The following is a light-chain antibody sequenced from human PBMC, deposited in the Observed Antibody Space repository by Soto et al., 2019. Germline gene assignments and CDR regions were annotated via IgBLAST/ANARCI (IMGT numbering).Light chain of an antibody. Sequence: EIAMTQSPATLSVSPGERATRSCRASQSVSSNVAWYQQKPGQAPRLLIYGASTRATGIPARFSGSGSGTEFTLTISSLQSEDFAVYYCQQYNNWPPTGTFGQGTKVEIK. CDR2: GAS. CDR3: QQYNNWPPTGT. J-gene: IGKJ1*01. V-gene: IGKV3-15*01. CDR1: QSVSSN.